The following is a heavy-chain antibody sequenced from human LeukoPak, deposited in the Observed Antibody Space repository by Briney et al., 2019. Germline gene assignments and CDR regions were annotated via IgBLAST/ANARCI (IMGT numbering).Heavy chain of an antibody. CDR1: GDTFTSYA. J-gene: IGHJ6*03. Sequence: ASVKVSCKASGDTFTSYAISWVRQAPGQGLEWMGGIIPMFGIANYAQKFQGRVTIIRDEYMSTAYMELSSLSSEDTAVYYCARGPPKEYYYYYMDVWGKGTTVSISS. CDR2: IIPMFGIA. CDR3: ARGPPKEYYYYYMDV. V-gene: IGHV1-69*05.